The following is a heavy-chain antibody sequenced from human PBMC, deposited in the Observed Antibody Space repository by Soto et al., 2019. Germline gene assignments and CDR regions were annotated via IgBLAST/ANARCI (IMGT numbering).Heavy chain of an antibody. V-gene: IGHV1-46*01. J-gene: IGHJ6*02. CDR1: GYTFTSYY. D-gene: IGHD3-10*01. CDR2: INPSGGST. CDR3: ARFTMVRGVIAYYYGMDV. Sequence: GASVKVSCKASGYTFTSYYMHWVRQAPGQGLEWMGIINPSGGSTSYAQKFQGRVTMTRDTSTSTVYMELSSLRSEDTAVYYCARFTMVRGVIAYYYGMDVSGQGTTVTVSS.